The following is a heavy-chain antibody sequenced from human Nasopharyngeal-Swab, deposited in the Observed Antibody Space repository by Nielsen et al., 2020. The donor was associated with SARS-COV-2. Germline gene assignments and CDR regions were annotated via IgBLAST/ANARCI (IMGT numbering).Heavy chain of an antibody. D-gene: IGHD6-13*01. V-gene: IGHV3-48*03. Sequence: GGSLRLSCAASGFTFSSYEMNWVRQAPGKGLEWVSYISSSGSTIYYADSVKGRFTISRDNAKNSLYLQMNSLRAEDTAVYYCARGRSYSSSWYTEDYYYYMDVWGKGTTVTVSS. CDR2: ISSSGSTI. J-gene: IGHJ6*03. CDR3: ARGRSYSSSWYTEDYYYYMDV. CDR1: GFTFSSYE.